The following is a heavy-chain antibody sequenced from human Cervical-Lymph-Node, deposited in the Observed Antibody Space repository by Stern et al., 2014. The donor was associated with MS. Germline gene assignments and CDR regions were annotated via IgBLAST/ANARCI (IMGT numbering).Heavy chain of an antibody. Sequence: QVQLVESGAEVKKPGASVKVSCTASGYTFTTYSIHWVRQAPGQGLELMGIINPSGGSTIYKQKFQGRVAMTRDTSTSTVYMELSSLRSEDTAVYHCARRGSYGDYVSDYLDYWGQGTLVTVSS. CDR1: GYTFTTYS. V-gene: IGHV1-46*03. CDR3: ARRGSYGDYVSDYLDY. J-gene: IGHJ4*02. CDR2: INPSGGST. D-gene: IGHD4-17*01.